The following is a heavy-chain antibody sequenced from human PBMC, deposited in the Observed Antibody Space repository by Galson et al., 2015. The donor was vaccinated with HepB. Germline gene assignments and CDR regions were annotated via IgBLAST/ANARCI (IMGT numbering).Heavy chain of an antibody. J-gene: IGHJ4*02. CDR3: LITDYNNYARDY. V-gene: IGHV1-69*13. Sequence: SVKVSCKASGDSFSTYGINWVRQAPGQGLEWMGGVIPIFGTVNYAQKFQDKVSVTADESTSTAYMELSNLRSEDTAFHYCLITDYNNYARDYWGQGTPVPVSS. CDR1: GDSFSTYG. D-gene: IGHD4-11*01. CDR2: VIPIFGTV.